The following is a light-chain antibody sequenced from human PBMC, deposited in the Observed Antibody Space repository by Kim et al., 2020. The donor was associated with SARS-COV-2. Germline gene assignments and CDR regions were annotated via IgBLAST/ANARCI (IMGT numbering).Light chain of an antibody. CDR2: DVS. Sequence: GESITISCTGTSSDVGCYNYVSWYQQHPGKAPNLMIYDVSNRPSGVSNRFSGSKSGNTASLSISGLQAEDEADYYCSSYTSSSTLVFGGGTQLTVL. CDR1: SSDVGCYNY. V-gene: IGLV2-14*03. J-gene: IGLJ2*01. CDR3: SSYTSSSTLV.